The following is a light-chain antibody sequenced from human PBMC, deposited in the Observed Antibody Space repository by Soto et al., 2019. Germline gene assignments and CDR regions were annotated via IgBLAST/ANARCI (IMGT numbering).Light chain of an antibody. Sequence: EILLTQSPGTLSLSPGERATLSCRASQSVSSSYLAWYQQKLGQAPRLLIYGASSRATGIPDRFSGSGSGTDFTLTISRLEPEDFAVYYCQQYGSSPTTFGQGTKVEIK. V-gene: IGKV3-20*01. J-gene: IGKJ1*01. CDR2: GAS. CDR1: QSVSSSY. CDR3: QQYGSSPTT.